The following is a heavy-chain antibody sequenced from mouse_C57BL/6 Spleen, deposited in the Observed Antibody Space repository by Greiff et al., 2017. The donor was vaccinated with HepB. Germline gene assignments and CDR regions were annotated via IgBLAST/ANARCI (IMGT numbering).Heavy chain of an antibody. J-gene: IGHJ2*01. D-gene: IGHD2-5*01. CDR3: ARSLYYSNYGCFDY. CDR2: INPSSGYT. CDR1: GYTFTSYT. Sequence: QVQLQHSGAELARPGASVKMSCKASGYTFTSYTMHWVNQRPGQGLEWIGYINPSSGYTKYNQKFKDKATLTADKSSSTAYMQLSSLTSEDSAVYYCARSLYYSNYGCFDYWGQGTTLTVSS. V-gene: IGHV1-4*01.